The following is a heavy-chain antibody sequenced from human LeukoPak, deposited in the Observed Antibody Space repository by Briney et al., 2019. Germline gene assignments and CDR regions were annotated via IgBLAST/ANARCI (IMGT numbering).Heavy chain of an antibody. J-gene: IGHJ6*02. V-gene: IGHV1-8*01. Sequence: GASVKVSCKASGYTFTSYDINWARQATGQGLEWMGWMNPNSGNTGYAQKFQGRVTMTRNTSISTAYMELSSLRSEDTAVYYCAKVRGAAGTNYYYGMDVWGQGTTVTVSS. CDR1: GYTFTSYD. CDR3: AKVRGAAGTNYYYGMDV. D-gene: IGHD6-13*01. CDR2: MNPNSGNT.